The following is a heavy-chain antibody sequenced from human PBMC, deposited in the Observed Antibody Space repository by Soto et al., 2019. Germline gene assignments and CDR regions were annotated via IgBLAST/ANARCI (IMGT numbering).Heavy chain of an antibody. CDR3: ARTHETFRGVGPCASQGYYFDY. D-gene: IGHD3-10*01. CDR1: GGSISSGGYY. Sequence: KSSETLSLTCTVSGGSISSGGYYWSWIRQHPGKGLEWIGYIYYSGSTYYNPSLKSRVTISVDTSKNQFSLKLSSVTAADTAVYYCARTHETFRGVGPCASQGYYFDYWGQGTLVTVSS. V-gene: IGHV4-31*03. J-gene: IGHJ4*02. CDR2: IYYSGST.